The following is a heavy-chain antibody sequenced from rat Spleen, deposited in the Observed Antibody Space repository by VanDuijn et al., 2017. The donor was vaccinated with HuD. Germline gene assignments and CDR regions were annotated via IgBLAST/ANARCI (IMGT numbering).Heavy chain of an antibody. V-gene: IGHV5S13*01. CDR2: ISTAGGNT. CDR3: TSGGVTTRLNWFAY. Sequence: EVQLVESGGGLVQPGRSLKLSCAASGFTFKNYWMSWIRQTPTKGLEWVASISTAGGNTFYRGSVRGRFVISKDNAKNVGYLQMNNLRSEDTAMYYCTSGGVTTRLNWFAYWGQGTLVTVSS. J-gene: IGHJ3*01. D-gene: IGHD1-10*01. CDR1: GFTFKNYW.